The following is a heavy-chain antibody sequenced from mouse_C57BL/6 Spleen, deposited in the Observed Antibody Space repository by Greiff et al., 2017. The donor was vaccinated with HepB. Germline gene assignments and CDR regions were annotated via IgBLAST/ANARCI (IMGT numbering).Heavy chain of an antibody. D-gene: IGHD2-4*01. Sequence: EVKLVESGPGLVKPSQSLSLTCSVTGYSITSGYYWNWIRQFPGNKLEWMGYISYDGSNNYNPSLKNRISITRDTSKNQFFLKLNSVTTEDTATYYCARDRYYDYDDARLFAYWGQGTLVTVSA. CDR1: GYSITSGYY. V-gene: IGHV3-6*01. J-gene: IGHJ3*01. CDR2: ISYDGSN. CDR3: ARDRYYDYDDARLFAY.